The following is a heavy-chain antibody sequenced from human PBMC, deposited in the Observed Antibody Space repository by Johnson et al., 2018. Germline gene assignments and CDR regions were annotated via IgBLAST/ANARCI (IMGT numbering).Heavy chain of an antibody. V-gene: IGHV3-30*03. J-gene: IGHJ1*01. D-gene: IGHD2-21*02. CDR1: GFIFSDYG. Sequence: QVQLVQSGGGVVQPGRSLRLSCAASGFIFSDYGMHWVRQAPGKGLEFVAVISSDGSQKWYADSMQGRFPISRDNSINPLYLQINSLAAEDTAVYYCIGWRLRPRNTQYWGRGTLVAVAS. CDR3: IGWRLRPRNTQY. CDR2: ISSDGSQK.